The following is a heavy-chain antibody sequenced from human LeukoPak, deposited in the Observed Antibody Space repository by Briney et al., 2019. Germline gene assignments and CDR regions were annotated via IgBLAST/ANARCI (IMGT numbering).Heavy chain of an antibody. J-gene: IGHJ3*02. CDR1: GFTFSNYN. CDR3: ARGRWAGLSYGHAFDI. D-gene: IGHD1-26*01. Sequence: GGSLRLSCAASGFTFSNYNMNWVRQAPGKGLEWVSSISSSSSYIYYADSLKGRFTISRDNSKNTLYLQMNSLRAEDTAVYYCARGRWAGLSYGHAFDIWGQGTMVTVSS. CDR2: ISSSSSYI. V-gene: IGHV3-21*01.